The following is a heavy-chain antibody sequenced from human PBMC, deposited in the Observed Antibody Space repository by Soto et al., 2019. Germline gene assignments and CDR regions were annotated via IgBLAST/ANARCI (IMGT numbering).Heavy chain of an antibody. CDR1: GYTFTRYG. J-gene: IGHJ6*02. D-gene: IGHD2-8*01. Sequence: QGQLVQSGAEVKKPGASVKVSCKASGYTFTRYGISWVRQAPGQGLEWMGWISGYNGDTKYAQKFQGRVTMTIDTSTTTTSMELRSLTSDATAVYYCAKNGQPPYYYCGMDVWGQGTTVTVSS. V-gene: IGHV1-18*01. CDR2: ISGYNGDT. CDR3: AKNGQPPYYYCGMDV.